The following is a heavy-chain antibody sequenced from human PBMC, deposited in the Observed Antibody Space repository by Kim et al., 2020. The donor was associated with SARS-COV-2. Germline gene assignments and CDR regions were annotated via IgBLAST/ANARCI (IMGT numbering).Heavy chain of an antibody. V-gene: IGHV3-9*01. CDR1: GFTFKKFA. J-gene: IGHJ5*02. CDR2: LTWNGADK. CDR3: VRGGEWDLLPHFDL. D-gene: IGHD1-26*01. Sequence: GGSLRLSCSSSGFTFKKFAMHWVRQAPGKGLEWVAGLTWNGADKGYADSVRGRFHVSRDNDNNSLFLELSRVTREDTALYYCVRGGEWDLLPHFDLWGQGTFVTVSS.